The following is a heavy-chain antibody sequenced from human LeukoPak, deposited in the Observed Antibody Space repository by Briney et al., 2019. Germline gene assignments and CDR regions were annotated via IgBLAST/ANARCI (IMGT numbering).Heavy chain of an antibody. CDR3: ARDREAGSSWTFDY. V-gene: IGHV1-69*05. D-gene: IGHD6-13*01. Sequence: SVKVSCKASGGTFSSYAISLVRQAPGQGLEWMGGIIPIFGTANYAQKFQGRVTITTDESTSTAYMELSSLRSEDTAVYYCARDREAGSSWTFDYWGQGTLVTVSS. CDR1: GGTFSSYA. J-gene: IGHJ4*02. CDR2: IIPIFGTA.